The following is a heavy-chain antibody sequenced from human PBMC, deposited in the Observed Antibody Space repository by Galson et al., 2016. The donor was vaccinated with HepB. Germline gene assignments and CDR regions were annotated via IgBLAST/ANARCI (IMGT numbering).Heavy chain of an antibody. J-gene: IGHJ6*02. CDR1: GFTFSTYG. Sequence: SLRLSCAASGFTFSTYGMDWVRQAPGKGLEWVAVISFDGSYKYYADSVKGRFTISRDNSKNTLFLQMNSLRAEDTAVYYCARDKSGGYYGSGTYLRNYYAMDVWGQGTTVTVSS. D-gene: IGHD3-10*01. V-gene: IGHV3-30*03. CDR3: ARDKSGGYYGSGTYLRNYYAMDV. CDR2: ISFDGSYK.